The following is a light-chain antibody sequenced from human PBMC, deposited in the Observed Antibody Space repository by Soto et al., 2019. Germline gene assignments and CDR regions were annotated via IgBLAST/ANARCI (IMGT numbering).Light chain of an antibody. J-gene: IGKJ4*01. V-gene: IGKV1-5*01. Sequence: DIQMTQSPSTLSASVGDRVTITCRASQSISNWLAWYQQKPGKAPKVLIFDASSLETGVPSRFSGSGSGTEFTLTISSLQPDDFATYYCQQYKTFPLTFGGGTKVDIK. CDR3: QQYKTFPLT. CDR2: DAS. CDR1: QSISNW.